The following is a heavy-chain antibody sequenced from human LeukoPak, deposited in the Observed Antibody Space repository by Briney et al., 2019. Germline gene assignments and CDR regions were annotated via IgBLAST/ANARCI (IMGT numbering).Heavy chain of an antibody. CDR3: ARSRYYFYYYYYMDV. Sequence: SETLSLTCTVSGGSISSYYWSWIRQPPGKGLEWIGYIYYSGSTNYNPSLKSRVTISVDTSKNQFSLKLSSVTAADTAVYYCARSRYYFYYYYYMDVWGKGTTVTISS. CDR2: IYYSGST. V-gene: IGHV4-59*08. J-gene: IGHJ6*03. CDR1: GGSISSYY. D-gene: IGHD3-10*01.